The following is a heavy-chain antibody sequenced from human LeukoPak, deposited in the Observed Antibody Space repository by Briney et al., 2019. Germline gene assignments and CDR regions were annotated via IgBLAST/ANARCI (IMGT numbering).Heavy chain of an antibody. CDR1: GYTFTSYY. Sequence: SVKVSCKASGYTFTSYYMHWVRQAPGQGLEWMGIINPSGGSTSYAQKFQGRVTMTRDTSTSTVYMELSSLRSEDTAVYYCARPCRDGYNWRYYFDYWGQGTLVTVSS. CDR3: ARPCRDGYNWRYYFDY. J-gene: IGHJ4*02. V-gene: IGHV1-46*01. CDR2: INPSGGST. D-gene: IGHD5-24*01.